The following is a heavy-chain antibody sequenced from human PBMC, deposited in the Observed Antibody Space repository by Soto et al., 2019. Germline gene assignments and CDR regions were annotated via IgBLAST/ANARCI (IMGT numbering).Heavy chain of an antibody. CDR3: AKDWGLIAAAGTDPDY. V-gene: IGHV3-30*18. D-gene: IGHD6-13*01. J-gene: IGHJ4*02. Sequence: SCAASGFTFSSYGMHWVRQAPGKGLEWVAVISYDGSNKYYADSVKGRFTISRDNSKNTLYLQMNSLRAEDTAVYYCAKDWGLIAAAGTDPDYWGQGTLVTVSS. CDR1: GFTFSSYG. CDR2: ISYDGSNK.